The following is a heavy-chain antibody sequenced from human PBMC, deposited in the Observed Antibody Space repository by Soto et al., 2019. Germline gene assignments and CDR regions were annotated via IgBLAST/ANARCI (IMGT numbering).Heavy chain of an antibody. Sequence: PSETLSLTCAVAGGSVSVVSYYWTWIRQPPGKGLEWIATIHYRGSTYYATSLKSRVTISIDTSKNQFSLMLASVTATDTAFYYGASLATSVSTPTYWGQGTLVTVSS. J-gene: IGHJ4*02. D-gene: IGHD2-2*01. V-gene: IGHV4-39*01. CDR2: IHYRGST. CDR3: ASLATSVSTPTY. CDR1: GGSVSVVSYY.